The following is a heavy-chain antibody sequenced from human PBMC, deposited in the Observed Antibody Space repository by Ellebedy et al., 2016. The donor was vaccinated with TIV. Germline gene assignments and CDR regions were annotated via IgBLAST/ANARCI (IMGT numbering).Heavy chain of an antibody. V-gene: IGHV4-34*01. CDR3: SRGRRFSASYHPMMSTFEF. J-gene: IGHJ3*01. Sequence: SETLSLTXTVDGGSFLGYFWSWIRQSPGKGLQWIGEINPSGGTNYTSSLKSRLTMSIDTSKRQMSLSLKSVTAADSAVYYCSRGRRFSASYHPMMSTFEFWGQGTTVIVSS. D-gene: IGHD3-10*01. CDR1: GGSFLGYF. CDR2: INPSGGT.